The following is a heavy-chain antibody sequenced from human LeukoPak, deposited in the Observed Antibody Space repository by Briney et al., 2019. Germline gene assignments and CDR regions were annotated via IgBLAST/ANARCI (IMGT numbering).Heavy chain of an antibody. CDR3: AKDMMGQWLLYWYFDL. D-gene: IGHD6-19*01. J-gene: IGHJ2*01. Sequence: GGSLRLSCEASGFTFGNYAMHWVRQAPGKGLEWVSGISWNSGSIGYADSVKGRFTISRDNAKNSLYLQMNSLRAEDTALYYCAKDMMGQWLLYWYFDLWGRGTLVTVSS. CDR1: GFTFGNYA. V-gene: IGHV3-9*01. CDR2: ISWNSGSI.